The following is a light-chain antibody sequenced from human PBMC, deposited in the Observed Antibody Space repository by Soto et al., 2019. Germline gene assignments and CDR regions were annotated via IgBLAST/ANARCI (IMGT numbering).Light chain of an antibody. CDR1: ESISDS. V-gene: IGKV1-5*03. J-gene: IGKJ1*01. Sequence: DIQMTQSPSTLSASVGDRVTITCRASESISDSLAWYQQKPGKAPKLLIYAASSLKSGVPSRFSGSRSGTEYTLSISSLQPDDFATDYCQQYNGYWTFGQVAKVEVK. CDR3: QQYNGYWT. CDR2: AAS.